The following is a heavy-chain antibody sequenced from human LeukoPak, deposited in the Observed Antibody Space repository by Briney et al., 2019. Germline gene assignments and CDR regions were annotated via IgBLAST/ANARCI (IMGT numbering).Heavy chain of an antibody. J-gene: IGHJ6*02. V-gene: IGHV4-59*11. CDR1: GGSTSRHY. CDR2: IYNSGST. CDR3: ARASAGAIFYYGMDV. D-gene: IGHD3-3*01. Sequence: SETLSLTCTLSGGSTSRHYWSWIRQSPGKGLEWIGCIYNSGSTRYNPSLKSRVTISEDTSQNQFSLRLNSVNAADTGVYFCARASAGAIFYYGMDVWGQGTTVTVSS.